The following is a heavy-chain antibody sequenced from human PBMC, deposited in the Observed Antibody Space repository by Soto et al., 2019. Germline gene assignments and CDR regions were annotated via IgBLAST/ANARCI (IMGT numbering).Heavy chain of an antibody. CDR3: ARDFPLAYYYDSSGYFDY. Sequence: ASVKVSCKASGYTFTSYYMHWVRQAPGQGLEWMGIINPSGGSTSYEQNFQGRVTMTTDTSTSTVYMELSSLRSEDTAVYYCARDFPLAYYYDSSGYFDYWGQGTLVTVSS. CDR2: INPSGGST. D-gene: IGHD3-22*01. CDR1: GYTFTSYY. V-gene: IGHV1-46*01. J-gene: IGHJ4*02.